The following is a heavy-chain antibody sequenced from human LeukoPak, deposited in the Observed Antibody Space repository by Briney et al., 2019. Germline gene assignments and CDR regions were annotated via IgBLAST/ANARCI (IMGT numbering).Heavy chain of an antibody. V-gene: IGHV4-39*07. D-gene: IGHD6-19*01. CDR3: AREVLRSGWYGGEFDY. CDR1: GGSISSSSYY. Sequence: SETLSLTCTVSGGSISSSSYYWGWIRQPPGKGLEWSGEINHSGSTNYNPSLKSRVTISVDTSKNQFSLKLSSVTAADTAVYYCAREVLRSGWYGGEFDYWGQGTLVTVST. J-gene: IGHJ4*02. CDR2: INHSGST.